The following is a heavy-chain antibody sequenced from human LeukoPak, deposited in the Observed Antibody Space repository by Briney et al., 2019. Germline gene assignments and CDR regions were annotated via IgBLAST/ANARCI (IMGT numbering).Heavy chain of an antibody. CDR1: GYTFTSYV. Sequence: ASVKVSCKAAGYTFTSYVISWVRQAPGQGLEWMGWISAYNGNTNYAQKLQGRVTMTTDTSTSTAYMELRSRRSDATAVCYCVREQVFGWQLLVHWFDPWGQGTLVTVSS. CDR2: ISAYNGNT. J-gene: IGHJ5*02. D-gene: IGHD6-19*01. V-gene: IGHV1-18*01. CDR3: VREQVFGWQLLVHWFDP.